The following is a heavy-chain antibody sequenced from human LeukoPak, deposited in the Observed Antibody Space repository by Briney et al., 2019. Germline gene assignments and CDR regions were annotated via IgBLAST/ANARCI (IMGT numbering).Heavy chain of an antibody. CDR2: ISSSSSYI. CDR3: ARDRYCSGGSCYFFDY. V-gene: IGHV3-21*01. Sequence: GGSLRLSCAASGFTFSSYSMNWVRQAPGKGLEWVSSISSSSSYIYYADSVKGRFTISRDNAKNSLYLQMNSLRAEDTAVYYCARDRYCSGGSCYFFDYWGQGTLVTVSS. J-gene: IGHJ4*02. CDR1: GFTFSSYS. D-gene: IGHD2-15*01.